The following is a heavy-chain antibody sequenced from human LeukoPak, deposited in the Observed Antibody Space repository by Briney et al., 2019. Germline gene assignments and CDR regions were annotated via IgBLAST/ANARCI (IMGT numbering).Heavy chain of an antibody. D-gene: IGHD1-14*01. J-gene: IGHJ6*03. CDR3: ARDDRGSRTTGYYYYMDV. Sequence: GGSLRLSCAASGFTFSSYGMHWVRQAPGKGLEWVAFIRYDGSNKYYADSVKGRFTISRDNSKNTLYVQMNSLRAEDTAVYYCARDDRGSRTTGYYYYMDVWGKGTTVTVSS. V-gene: IGHV3-30*02. CDR2: IRYDGSNK. CDR1: GFTFSSYG.